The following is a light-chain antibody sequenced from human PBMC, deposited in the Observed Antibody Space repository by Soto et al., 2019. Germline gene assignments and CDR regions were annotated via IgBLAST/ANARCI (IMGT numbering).Light chain of an antibody. Sequence: ENVLTQSPVTLSLSPGERATLSCRASQSVTSNKVAWFQQKPGQAPRLLIRAASNRATGIPDRFSGSGSATDFTLTISRLEPEDFAVYYCQQYGSPPPYTFGQGTKLEIK. CDR2: AAS. J-gene: IGKJ2*01. V-gene: IGKV3-20*01. CDR3: QQYGSPPPYT. CDR1: QSVTSNK.